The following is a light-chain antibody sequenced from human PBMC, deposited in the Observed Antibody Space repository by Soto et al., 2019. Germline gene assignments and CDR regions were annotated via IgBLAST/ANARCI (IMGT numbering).Light chain of an antibody. V-gene: IGLV2-23*02. CDR1: SSDVGTYNL. J-gene: IGLJ3*02. Sequence: QSALTQPAFVSGSPGQSITISCTGTSSDVGTYNLVSWYQHHPGKAPKLIIYNVRQWPSGLSTRFSGSKSGNTASLTISGIQPEDEAVYYCCSYTGGDTHWVFGGGTKLTVL. CDR3: CSYTGGDTHWV. CDR2: NVR.